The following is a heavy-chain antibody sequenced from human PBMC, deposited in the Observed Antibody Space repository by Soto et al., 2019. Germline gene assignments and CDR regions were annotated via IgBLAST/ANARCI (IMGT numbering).Heavy chain of an antibody. J-gene: IGHJ3*02. CDR1: GFTFSSYS. V-gene: IGHV3-48*04. Sequence: GGSLRLSCAASGFTFSSYSMSWIRQAPGKGLEWVSYISSSGITIYYADSVKGRFTISRDNAKNSLYLQMNSLRAEDTAVYYCARGVAGQLERPGAFDIWGQGTMVTVSS. CDR2: ISSSGITI. D-gene: IGHD1-1*01. CDR3: ARGVAGQLERPGAFDI.